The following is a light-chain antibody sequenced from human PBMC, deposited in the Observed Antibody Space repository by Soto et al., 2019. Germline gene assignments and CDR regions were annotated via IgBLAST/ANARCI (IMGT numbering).Light chain of an antibody. Sequence: DIQMTQSPSSLSASVGDRVTITCRASQSISSYLNWYQQKPGKAPKLLIYAASSLQSGVPSRFSDRGSGTEFTHTISSLQPEDFATYYCQQSYSTLGTFGEGTKVEIK. CDR1: QSISSY. V-gene: IGKV1-39*01. J-gene: IGKJ1*01. CDR2: AAS. CDR3: QQSYSTLGT.